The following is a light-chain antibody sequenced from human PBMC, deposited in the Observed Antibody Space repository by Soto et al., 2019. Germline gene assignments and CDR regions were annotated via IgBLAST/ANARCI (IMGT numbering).Light chain of an antibody. CDR3: QQRNNWPPT. CDR2: DAS. J-gene: IGKJ3*01. V-gene: IGKV3-11*01. CDR1: QSVSYY. Sequence: EIVLTQSPATLSLSPGERATLSCRASQSVSYYLAWYQQKPGQAPRLLIYDASNRATGIPARFSGSGSGTDFTLTISSLEPEDFAFYYCQQRNNWPPTFGPGTKVDIK.